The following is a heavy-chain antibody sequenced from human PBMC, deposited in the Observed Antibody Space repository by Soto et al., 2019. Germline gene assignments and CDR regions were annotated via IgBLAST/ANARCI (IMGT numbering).Heavy chain of an antibody. CDR1: GFTFSSYA. CDR3: AKEGRQWLVRPSLDY. J-gene: IGHJ4*02. CDR2: ISGSGGST. D-gene: IGHD6-19*01. V-gene: IGHV3-23*01. Sequence: VGSLRLSCAASGFTFSSYAMSWVRQAPGKGLEWVSAISGSGGSTYYADSVKGRFTISRDNSKNTLYLQMNSLRAEDTAVYYCAKEGRQWLVRPSLDYWGQGTLVTVSS.